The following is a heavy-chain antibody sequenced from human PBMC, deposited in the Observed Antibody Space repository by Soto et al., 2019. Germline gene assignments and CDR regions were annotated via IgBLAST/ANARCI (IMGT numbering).Heavy chain of an antibody. J-gene: IGHJ3*01. Sequence: GGSLRLSCAASGFNFRNYGMNWVRQAPGKGLEWVSYIGIGSSTKYYADSVRGRFTISRDNAKNTLYLQMHSLRAEDTALYFCVRDRGYPDSFDVWGRGTMVTV. CDR3: VRDRGYPDSFDV. V-gene: IGHV3-48*04. D-gene: IGHD6-13*01. CDR1: GFNFRNYG. CDR2: IGIGSSTK.